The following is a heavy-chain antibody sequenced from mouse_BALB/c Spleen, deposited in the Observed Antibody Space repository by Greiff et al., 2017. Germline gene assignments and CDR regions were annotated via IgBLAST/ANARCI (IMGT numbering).Heavy chain of an antibody. CDR3: TRGNWDEGFDY. D-gene: IGHD4-1*01. J-gene: IGHJ2*01. Sequence: EVNLVESGGGLVKPGGSLKLSCAASGFTFSSYTMSWVRQTPEKRLEWVATISSGGSYTYYPDSVKGRFTISRDNAKNTLYLQMSSLKSEDTAMYYCTRGNWDEGFDYWGQGTTLTVSS. CDR2: ISSGGSYT. CDR1: GFTFSSYT. V-gene: IGHV5-6-4*01.